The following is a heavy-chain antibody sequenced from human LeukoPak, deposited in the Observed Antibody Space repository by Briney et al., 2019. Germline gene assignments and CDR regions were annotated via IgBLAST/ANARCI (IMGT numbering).Heavy chain of an antibody. Sequence: ASVKVSCKASGYTFTSYGISWVRQAPGQGLEWMGWISAYNDNTNYAQKLQGRVTMTTDTSTSTAYMELRSLRSDDTAVYYCARGRRYDSRGYRPEIDYWGQGTLVTVSS. V-gene: IGHV1-18*01. CDR2: ISAYNDNT. CDR3: ARGRRYDSRGYRPEIDY. J-gene: IGHJ4*02. CDR1: GYTFTSYG. D-gene: IGHD3-22*01.